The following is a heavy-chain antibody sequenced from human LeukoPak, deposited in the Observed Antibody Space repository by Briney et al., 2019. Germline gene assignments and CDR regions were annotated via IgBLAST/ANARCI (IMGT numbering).Heavy chain of an antibody. J-gene: IGHJ3*02. CDR3: ARDPNLEWGDAFDI. Sequence: GASVKVSCKASGYTFTSYAISWVRQAPGQGLEWMGGIIPIFGTANYAQKFQGRVTITADESTSTAYMELSSLRSEDTAVYYCARDPNLEWGDAFDIWGQGTMVTVSS. CDR1: GYTFTSYA. D-gene: IGHD1-26*01. V-gene: IGHV1-69*13. CDR2: IIPIFGTA.